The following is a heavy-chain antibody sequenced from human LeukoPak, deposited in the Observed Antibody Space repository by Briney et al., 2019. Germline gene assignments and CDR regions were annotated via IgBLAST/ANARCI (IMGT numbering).Heavy chain of an antibody. J-gene: IGHJ6*02. D-gene: IGHD3-3*01. CDR1: GGTFSSYA. Sequence: ASVKVSCKASGGTFSSYAISWVRQAPGQGVEWMGRIIAILGIANYAQKFQGRVTITAEKSTSTAYMELSSLRSEDTAVYYCARDRYYDFWSGYHYYYGMDVWGQGTTVTVSS. CDR3: ARDRYYDFWSGYHYYYGMDV. CDR2: IIAILGIA. V-gene: IGHV1-69*04.